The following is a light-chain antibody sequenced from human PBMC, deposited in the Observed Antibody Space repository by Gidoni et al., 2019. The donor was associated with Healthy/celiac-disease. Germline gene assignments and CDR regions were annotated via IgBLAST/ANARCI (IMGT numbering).Light chain of an antibody. Sequence: DIQFTQSPSFLSASVGDRVTITCRASQGISSYLAWYQQKPGKAPKLLIYAASTLQSGVPSSISGSGSGTEFTLTISSLQPEDFATYYCQQLNSYPIFTFXPXTKVDIK. CDR2: AAS. CDR3: QQLNSYPIFT. J-gene: IGKJ3*01. CDR1: QGISSY. V-gene: IGKV1-9*01.